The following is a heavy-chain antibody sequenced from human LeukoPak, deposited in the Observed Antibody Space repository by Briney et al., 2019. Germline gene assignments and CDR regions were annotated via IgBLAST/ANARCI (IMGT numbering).Heavy chain of an antibody. J-gene: IGHJ4*02. CDR1: GYSFSYFG. CDR3: ARSLDAAAGLANFDY. V-gene: IGHV1-18*01. Sequence: GASVKVSCKASGYSFSYFGINWVRQAPGQGLEWIGWINCYNDNTNYAQKSEGRLTLTTDTATSTVYMELRNLRYDDTAVYYCARSLDAAAGLANFDYWGQGTRVTVSS. D-gene: IGHD6-25*01. CDR2: INCYNDNT.